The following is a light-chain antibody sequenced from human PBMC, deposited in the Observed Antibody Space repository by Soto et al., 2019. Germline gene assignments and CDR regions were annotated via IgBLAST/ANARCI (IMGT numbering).Light chain of an antibody. CDR1: QTISNY. CDR2: AAS. J-gene: IGKJ3*01. V-gene: IGKV1-39*01. Sequence: DIQMTQSPSSLSASVGDRVTINCRARQTISNYLNWYQEKPGKAPKLLIYAASNLQSGVPSRFSGSGSGTEFTLTISNLQPEDFATYYCQKTYSTPFTFGPGTKVDI. CDR3: QKTYSTPFT.